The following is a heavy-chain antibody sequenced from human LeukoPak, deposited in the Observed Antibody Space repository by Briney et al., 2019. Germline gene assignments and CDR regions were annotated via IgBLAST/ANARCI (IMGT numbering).Heavy chain of an antibody. CDR2: IIHSGST. CDR1: GGSITNTNY. CDR3: ARAPCGGDCYSDY. V-gene: IGHV4-4*02. J-gene: IGHJ4*02. D-gene: IGHD2-21*02. Sequence: PSGTLSLTCGVSGGSITNTNYWTWVRQPPGKGLEWIGEIIHSGSTNYNPSLKSRVTISVDTSKNQFSLELSSVTAADTAVYYCARAPCGGDCYSDYWGQGTLVTVSS.